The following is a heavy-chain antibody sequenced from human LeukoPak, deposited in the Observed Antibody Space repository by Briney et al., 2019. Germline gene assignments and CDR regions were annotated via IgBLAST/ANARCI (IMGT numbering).Heavy chain of an antibody. CDR1: GLTFSSYW. V-gene: IGHV3-74*01. CDR2: INGDGSST. J-gene: IGHJ5*02. Sequence: SGGSLRLSCAASGLTFSSYWMHWVRQAPGKGLVWASRINGDGSSTTYADSVKGRLTISRDNAKNTLYLQMNSLRAEDTAVYYCARDGVALDPWGQGTLVTVSS. D-gene: IGHD2-8*01. CDR3: ARDGVALDP.